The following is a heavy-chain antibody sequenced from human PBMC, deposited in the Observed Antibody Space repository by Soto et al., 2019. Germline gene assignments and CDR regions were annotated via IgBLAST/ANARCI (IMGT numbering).Heavy chain of an antibody. Sequence: ASVKVSCKASGYTFTGYYMHWVRQAPGQGLEWMGWINPNSGGTNYAQKFQGWVTMTRDTSISTAYMELSRLRSDDTAVYYCARDSLYCTNGVCSTFDYWGQGTLVTVSS. CDR2: INPNSGGT. CDR1: GYTFTGYY. J-gene: IGHJ4*02. CDR3: ARDSLYCTNGVCSTFDY. V-gene: IGHV1-2*04. D-gene: IGHD2-8*01.